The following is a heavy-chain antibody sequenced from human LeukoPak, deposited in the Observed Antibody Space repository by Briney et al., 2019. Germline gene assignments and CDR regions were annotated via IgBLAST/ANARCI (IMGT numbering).Heavy chain of an antibody. V-gene: IGHV3-23*01. Sequence: GGSLRLSCAASGFTFSSYAMSWVRQAPGKGLEWVSGIVGGGGSSYYADSVKGRFTISRDNSKNTLYLQMNSLRPEDTAVYYCAREAEAFDIWGQGTMVTVSS. J-gene: IGHJ3*02. CDR1: GFTFSSYA. CDR2: IVGGGGSS. CDR3: AREAEAFDI.